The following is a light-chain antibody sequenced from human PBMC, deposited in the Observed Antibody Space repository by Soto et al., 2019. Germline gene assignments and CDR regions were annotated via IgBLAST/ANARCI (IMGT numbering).Light chain of an antibody. V-gene: IGKV2-28*01. CDR1: QSLLHSNGYNY. CDR2: LGS. J-gene: IGKJ2*01. Sequence: DIVMTQSPLSLPVTPGEPASISCRSSQSLLHSNGYNYLDWYLQKPGQSPQLLIYLGSNRASGVPDRFSGSGSGTDFTLKISRVEAADVGVYYCMQALQTPINTFGQGTKLEIK. CDR3: MQALQTPINT.